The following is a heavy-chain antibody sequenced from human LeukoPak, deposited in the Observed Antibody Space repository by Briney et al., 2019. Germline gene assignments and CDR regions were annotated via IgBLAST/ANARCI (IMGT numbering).Heavy chain of an antibody. D-gene: IGHD1-1*01. CDR3: ARHRGLIIPERRKTLYWFDP. V-gene: IGHV4-59*08. J-gene: IGHJ5*02. Sequence: SETLSLTCTVSGGSISSYYWSWIRQPPGKGLEWIGYIYYSGSTNYNPSLKSRVTISVDTSKNQFSLKLSSVTAADTAVYECARHRGLIIPERRKTLYWFDPWGQGTLVTVSS. CDR2: IYYSGST. CDR1: GGSISSYY.